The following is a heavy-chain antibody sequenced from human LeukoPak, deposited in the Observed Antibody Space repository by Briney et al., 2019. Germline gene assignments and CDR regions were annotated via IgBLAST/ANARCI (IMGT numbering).Heavy chain of an antibody. CDR1: GFIFDDYG. D-gene: IGHD3-22*01. J-gene: IGHJ4*02. CDR3: ARRMYYYDSRGYTYYFDN. CDR2: INWNGGST. Sequence: GGSLRLSCAASGFIFDDYGMSWVRQAPGKGLEWVSGINWNGGSTGYADSVKGRFTISRDNAKNSLYLQMNSLRAEDTALYYCARRMYYYDSRGYTYYFDNWGQGTLVTVSS. V-gene: IGHV3-20*04.